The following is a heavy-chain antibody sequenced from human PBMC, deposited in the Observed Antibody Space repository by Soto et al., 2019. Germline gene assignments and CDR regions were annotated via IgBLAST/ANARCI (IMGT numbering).Heavy chain of an antibody. CDR2: ISNDETKK. D-gene: IGHD6-19*01. J-gene: IGHJ4*02. V-gene: IGHV3-30-3*01. CDR1: GFFFNTYA. Sequence: LRLSCAASGFFFNTYAVHWVRQAPGKGLEWVAVISNDETKKYFADSVKGRVSISRDSSKNTVYLQMDSLRAEDTAVYYCARSIAVAGLDYWGPGTLVTVSS. CDR3: ARSIAVAGLDY.